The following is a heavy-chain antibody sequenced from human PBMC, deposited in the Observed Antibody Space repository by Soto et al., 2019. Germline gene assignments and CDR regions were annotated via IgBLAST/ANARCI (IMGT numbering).Heavy chain of an antibody. V-gene: IGHV3-23*01. CDR1: GFTFSSYG. CDR2: ISASDGGA. J-gene: IGHJ1*01. CDR3: AKESDREYFQH. Sequence: EVQLLESGGSLVQPGGSLRLSCAASGFTFSSYGMSWVRQAPEKGLEWVSGISASDGGAYYADSVKGRFTISRDNTENTLYLQKNSLTVEDTAVYYSAKESDREYFQHWGQGTLVTVSS.